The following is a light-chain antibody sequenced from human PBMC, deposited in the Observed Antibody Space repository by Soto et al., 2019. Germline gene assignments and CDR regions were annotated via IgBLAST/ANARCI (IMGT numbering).Light chain of an antibody. J-gene: IGKJ1*01. Sequence: DIQMTQSPSSLSASVGDRVTITCQASQDITNYLNWYQQKPGKAPKLLIYDASNLGTGVPSRFSGSGSGTDFTFTISSLQPDDFATYYCQQYNSYGTFGQGTKVDIK. V-gene: IGKV1-33*01. CDR3: QQYNSYGT. CDR2: DAS. CDR1: QDITNY.